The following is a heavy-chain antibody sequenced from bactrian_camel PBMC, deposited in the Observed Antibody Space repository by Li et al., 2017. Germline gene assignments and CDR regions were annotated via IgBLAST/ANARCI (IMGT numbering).Heavy chain of an antibody. CDR1: GYTSVSWC. CDR2: IGSSGP. CDR3: AADGPGCDTDYVGGYEYNY. V-gene: IGHV3S42*01. J-gene: IGHJ4*01. Sequence: VQLVESGGGSAQPGGSLRLSCAASGYTSVSWCMGWFRQTPGTEREGVARIGSSGPRYADSVTGRFTVSKDVAKNTLYLEMNNLKLEDTAMYYCAADGPGCDTDYVGGYEYNYVGQGTQVTVS. D-gene: IGHD5*01.